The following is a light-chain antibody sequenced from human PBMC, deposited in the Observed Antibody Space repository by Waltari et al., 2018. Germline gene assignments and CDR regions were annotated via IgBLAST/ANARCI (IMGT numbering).Light chain of an antibody. CDR3: QQRSNWPPYT. CDR1: QSVSSY. CDR2: DAS. Sequence: EIVLTKSPATLSLSPGERATLSCRASQSVSSYLAWYQQKPGQAPRLLIYDASNRATGITARFSGSGSVTDFTLTISSLEPEDFAVYYCQQRSNWPPYTCGQGTKLEIK. V-gene: IGKV3-11*01. J-gene: IGKJ2*01.